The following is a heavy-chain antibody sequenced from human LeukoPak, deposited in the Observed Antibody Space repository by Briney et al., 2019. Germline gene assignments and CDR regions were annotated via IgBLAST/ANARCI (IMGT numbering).Heavy chain of an antibody. CDR2: IKTDGSIT. J-gene: IGHJ2*01. CDR3: ARDPRIQLWLRGWYFDL. CDR1: GFSFSVYW. Sequence: GGSLRLSCAASGFSFSVYWMHWVRQAPGKGPVWVSRIKTDGSITDYADFVKGRFTISRDNAKNSLYLQMNSLRAEDTAVYYCARDPRIQLWLRGWYFDLWGRGTLVTVSS. D-gene: IGHD5-18*01. V-gene: IGHV3-74*01.